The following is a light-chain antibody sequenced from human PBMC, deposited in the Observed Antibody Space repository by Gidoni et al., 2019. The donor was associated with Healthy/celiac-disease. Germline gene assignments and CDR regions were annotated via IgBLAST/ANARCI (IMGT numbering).Light chain of an antibody. CDR1: KLGDNY. Sequence: SYELTQPPSVSVSPGQTASITCSGDKLGDNYACWYQQKPGQSPVLVIYQDSKRPSVIPERFSGSNSGNTATLTISGTQAMDEADYYCQAWDSSTAWVFGGGTKLTVL. CDR3: QAWDSSTAWV. V-gene: IGLV3-1*01. CDR2: QDS. J-gene: IGLJ2*01.